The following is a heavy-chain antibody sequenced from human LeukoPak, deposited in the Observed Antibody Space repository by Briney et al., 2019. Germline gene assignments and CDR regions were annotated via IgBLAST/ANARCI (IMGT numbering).Heavy chain of an antibody. J-gene: IGHJ4*02. D-gene: IGHD3-16*02. Sequence: ASVKVSCKASGYTFTSYYMHWVRQAPGQGLEWMGIINASGGSTSYAQKFQGRVTMTRDTSTSTVYMELSSLRSEDTAVYYCARGGINYDYVWGSYRHIDYWGQGTLVTVSS. V-gene: IGHV1-46*01. CDR1: GYTFTSYY. CDR2: INASGGST. CDR3: ARGGINYDYVWGSYRHIDY.